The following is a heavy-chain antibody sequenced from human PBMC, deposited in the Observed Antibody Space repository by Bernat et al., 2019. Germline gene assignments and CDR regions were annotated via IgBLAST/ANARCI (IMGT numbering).Heavy chain of an antibody. J-gene: IGHJ4*02. CDR3: AKRPPTGITTAGYYFDY. CDR2: ISGSGGTT. D-gene: IGHD6-13*01. CDR1: GFTFSSYA. V-gene: IGHV3-23*01. Sequence: EVQLLESGGGLVQPGGSLRLSCAASGFTFSSYAMSWVRQAPGKGLEWVSAISGSGGTTYYADSVKGRFTISRDNSKNTLYLQMNSLRAEDTAVYYCAKRPPTGITTAGYYFDYWGQGILVTVSS.